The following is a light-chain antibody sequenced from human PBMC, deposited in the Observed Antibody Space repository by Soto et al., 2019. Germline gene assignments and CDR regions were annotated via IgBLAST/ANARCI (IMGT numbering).Light chain of an antibody. V-gene: IGKV3-15*01. CDR2: GAS. CDR3: QQYGNWWT. Sequence: EIVMTQSPATLSVSPGERATLSCRASQSVSGNLAWYQQKPGQAPRLLIYGASTRAAGIPARFSGSGSGTEFTLTIRSLQSEDFAVYYCQQYGNWWTVGQGTKVEIK. CDR1: QSVSGN. J-gene: IGKJ1*01.